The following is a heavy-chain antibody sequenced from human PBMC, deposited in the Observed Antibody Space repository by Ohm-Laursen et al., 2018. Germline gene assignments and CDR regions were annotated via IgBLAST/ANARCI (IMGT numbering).Heavy chain of an antibody. J-gene: IGHJ2*01. CDR2: IWYEGSKK. V-gene: IGHV3-33*01. CDR3: ARDTLHRIYGGNLAGYFDL. CDR1: GFTFSAYG. Sequence: SLRLSCAASGFTFSAYGMHWVRQAPGKGLEWVAVIWYEGSKKYYTDSVKGRFTISRDNSKNTLYLQMDSLRAEDTAVYYCARDTLHRIYGGNLAGYFDLWGRGSLVTVSS. D-gene: IGHD4-23*01.